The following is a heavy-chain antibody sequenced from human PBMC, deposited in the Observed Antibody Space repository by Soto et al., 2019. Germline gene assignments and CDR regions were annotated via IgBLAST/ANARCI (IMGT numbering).Heavy chain of an antibody. Sequence: KTSETLSLTCAVYGGSFSGYYWSWIRQPPGKGLEWIGEINHSGSTNYNPSLKSRVTISVDASKNQFSLKLSSVTAADTAVYYCARTTPRYCTNGVCYTLSYFDYWGQGTLVTVSS. CDR3: ARTTPRYCTNGVCYTLSYFDY. CDR1: GGSFSGYY. J-gene: IGHJ4*02. CDR2: INHSGST. D-gene: IGHD2-8*01. V-gene: IGHV4-34*01.